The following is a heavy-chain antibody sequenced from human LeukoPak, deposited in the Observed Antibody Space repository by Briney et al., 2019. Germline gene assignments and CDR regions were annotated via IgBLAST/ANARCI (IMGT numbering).Heavy chain of an antibody. CDR3: ASLYGIDV. J-gene: IGHJ6*02. CDR2: IKKDGSEK. CDR1: GFTFNNSW. V-gene: IGHV3-7*01. Sequence: RAGGSLRLSCSASGFTFNNSWMTWVRQAPGKGLEWVANIKKDGSEKYYVDSVKARFTISRDNAKNLAFLQMNSLRVEDTAVYYCASLYGIDVWGQGSTVTVSS.